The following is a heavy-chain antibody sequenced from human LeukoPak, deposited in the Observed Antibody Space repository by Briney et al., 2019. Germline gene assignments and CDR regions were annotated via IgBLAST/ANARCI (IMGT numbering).Heavy chain of an antibody. V-gene: IGHV3-23*01. CDR1: GFTFSSYG. CDR3: AKTQEPSFYDILTATYYYHYYMDV. CDR2: ISGSGGSA. D-gene: IGHD3-9*01. Sequence: PGGSLRLSCAASGFTFSSYGMSWVRQAPGKGLEWVSVISGSGGSAYYADSVKGRFTISRDNSKNTLYLQMNSLRVEDTAVYYCAKTQEPSFYDILTATYYYHYYMDVWGKGTTVTVSS. J-gene: IGHJ6*03.